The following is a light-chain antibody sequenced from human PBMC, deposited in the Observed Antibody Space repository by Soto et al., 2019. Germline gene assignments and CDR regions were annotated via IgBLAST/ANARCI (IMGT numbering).Light chain of an antibody. V-gene: IGKV3-20*01. CDR3: QQYGSSPRT. Sequence: EIVLTQSRGTLHLSPGERATLSCRASQSVSTSQVAWYQQKPGQAPRSRMHDASSRTSGISDRYTGSGSGEDFTPTIPTPEPDHFAVYYCQQYGSSPRTFGLGTKVDIK. CDR2: DAS. J-gene: IGKJ1*01. CDR1: QSVSTSQ.